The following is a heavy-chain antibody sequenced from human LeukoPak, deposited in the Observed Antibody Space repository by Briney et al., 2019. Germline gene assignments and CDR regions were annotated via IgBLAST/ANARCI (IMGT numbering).Heavy chain of an antibody. D-gene: IGHD4/OR15-4a*01. Sequence: NPSETLSLTCTVSGDSISNYFWSWMRQPPGKGLEWIAYINYSGSTNSNPSLKSRVTISVDTSKDEFSLRLGPVTAADTAVYYCARRALDNWYFDVWGRGTLVTVSS. CDR2: INYSGST. J-gene: IGHJ2*01. V-gene: IGHV4-59*08. CDR1: GDSISNYF. CDR3: ARRALDNWYFDV.